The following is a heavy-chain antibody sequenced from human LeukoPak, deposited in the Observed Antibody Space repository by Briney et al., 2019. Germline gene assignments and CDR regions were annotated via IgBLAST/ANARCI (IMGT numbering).Heavy chain of an antibody. CDR1: GFTFGSHA. CDR3: GKTTVGYSSGQKPAWPVDY. CDR2: IFGSGGSP. Sequence: GGSLRLSCEASGFTFGSHAMYWVRQAPGKGLEWVAGIFGSGGSPHYADPVEGRFTISRDNSRNTVYLQINSLRAEDTAVYYCGKTTVGYSSGQKPAWPVDYWGQGTLVTVSS. V-gene: IGHV3-23*01. J-gene: IGHJ4*02. D-gene: IGHD5-18*01.